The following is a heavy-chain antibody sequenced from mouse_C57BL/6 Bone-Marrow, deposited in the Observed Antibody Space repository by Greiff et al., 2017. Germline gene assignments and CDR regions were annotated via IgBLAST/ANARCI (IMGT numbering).Heavy chain of an antibody. CDR3: VPDFYGGDGYFDV. Sequence: SGAELVRPGASVKMSCKASGYTFTSYNMHWVKQTPRQGLEWIGAIYPGNGDTSYNQKFKGKATLTVDKSSSTAYMQLSSLTSEDSAVYFCVPDFYGGDGYFDVWGTGTTVTVSS. D-gene: IGHD1-1*01. CDR1: GYTFTSYN. J-gene: IGHJ1*03. CDR2: IYPGNGDT. V-gene: IGHV1-12*01.